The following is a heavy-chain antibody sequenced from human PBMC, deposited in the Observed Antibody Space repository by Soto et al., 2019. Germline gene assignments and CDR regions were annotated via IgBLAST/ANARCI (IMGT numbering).Heavy chain of an antibody. CDR2: IYSGGST. Sequence: GGSLRLSCAASGFTVSSNYMSWVRQAPGKGLEWVSVIYSGGSTYYADSVKGRFTISRDNSKNTLYLQMNSLRAEDTAVYYCARLATVVTLDAFDIWGQGTMVTVSS. CDR1: GFTVSSNY. V-gene: IGHV3-53*01. J-gene: IGHJ3*02. CDR3: ARLATVVTLDAFDI. D-gene: IGHD2-15*01.